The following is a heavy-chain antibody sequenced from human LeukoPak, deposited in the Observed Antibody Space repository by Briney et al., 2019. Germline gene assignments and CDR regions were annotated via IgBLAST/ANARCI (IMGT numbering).Heavy chain of an antibody. CDR2: IYYSGST. Sequence: PSETLSLTCTVSGGSISSSSYYWGWIRQPPGKGLEWIGSIYYSGSTYYNPSLKSRVTISVDTSKNQFSLKLSSVTAADTAVYYCAREAVYYYYGMDVWGQGTTVTVSS. J-gene: IGHJ6*02. V-gene: IGHV4-39*07. CDR3: AREAVYYYYGMDV. CDR1: GGSISSSSYY.